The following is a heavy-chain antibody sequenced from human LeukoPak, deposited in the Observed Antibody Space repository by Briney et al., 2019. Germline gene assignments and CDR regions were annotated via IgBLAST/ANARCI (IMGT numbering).Heavy chain of an antibody. CDR3: ARHRTGPYDF. CDR2: IYYSGST. J-gene: IGHJ4*02. CDR1: GGSISSYY. Sequence: SETLSLTCTVSGGSISSYYRSWIRQPPGKGLEWIGYIYYSGSTNYNPSLKSRVTMSVDTSNNQVSLKLSSVTAADTALYYCARHRTGPYDFWGQGTLVTVSS. V-gene: IGHV4-59*08.